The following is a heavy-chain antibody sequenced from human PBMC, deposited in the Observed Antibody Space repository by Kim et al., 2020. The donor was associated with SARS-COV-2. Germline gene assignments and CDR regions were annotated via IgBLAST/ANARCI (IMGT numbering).Heavy chain of an antibody. D-gene: IGHD5-12*01. J-gene: IGHJ6*02. CDR3: AKDQYSGYDLQSYGMDV. CDR2: ISWNSGRI. CDR1: GFTFDDYA. V-gene: IGHV3-9*01. Sequence: GGSLRLSCAASGFTFDDYAMHWVRQAPGKGLEWVSGISWNSGRIGYADSVKGRFTISRDNAKNSLYLQMKSLRAEDTALYYCAKDQYSGYDLQSYGMDVWGQGTTVTVSS.